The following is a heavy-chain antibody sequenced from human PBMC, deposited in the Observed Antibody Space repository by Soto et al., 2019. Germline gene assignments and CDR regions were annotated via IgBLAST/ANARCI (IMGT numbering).Heavy chain of an antibody. CDR3: ARGARYDFWSATWDYYYGMDV. J-gene: IGHJ6*02. Sequence: PGVSLRLSCAASGFTFSSYSMNWVRQAPGKGLEWVSSISSSSSYIYYADSVKGRFTISRDNAKNSLYLQMNSLRAEDTAVYYCARGARYDFWSATWDYYYGMDVWGQGPTVTVSS. D-gene: IGHD3-3*01. CDR2: ISSSSSYI. V-gene: IGHV3-21*01. CDR1: GFTFSSYS.